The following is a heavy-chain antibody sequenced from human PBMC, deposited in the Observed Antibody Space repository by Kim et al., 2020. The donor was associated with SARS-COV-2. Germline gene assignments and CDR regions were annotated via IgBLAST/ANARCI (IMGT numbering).Heavy chain of an antibody. D-gene: IGHD3-22*01. J-gene: IGHJ4*02. Sequence: YAASVKGRFTISRDDSKNTAYLQMNSLKTEDTAVYYCTSPVIGMIVGNTWGQGTLVTVSS. V-gene: IGHV3-73*01. CDR3: TSPVIGMIVGNT.